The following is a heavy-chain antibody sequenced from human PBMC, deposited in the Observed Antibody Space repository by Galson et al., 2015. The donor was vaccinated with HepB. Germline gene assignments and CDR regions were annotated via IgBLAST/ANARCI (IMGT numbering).Heavy chain of an antibody. J-gene: IGHJ6*02. V-gene: IGHV1-18*01. CDR2: ISFYDGDT. CDR3: ARDILLVPAARAFGVQRYYHGMDV. D-gene: IGHD2-8*02. Sequence: SVKVSCKASDYTFVNYGISWVRQAPGQGPEWMGWISFYDGDTKYAQTIEGRATMTTDSSTSTVYMELRSLRSDDTAVYYCARDILLVPAARAFGVQRYYHGMDVWGQGTTVTVSS. CDR1: DYTFVNYG.